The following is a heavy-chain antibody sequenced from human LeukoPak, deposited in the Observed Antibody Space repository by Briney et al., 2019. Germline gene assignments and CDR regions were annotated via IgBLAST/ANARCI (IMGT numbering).Heavy chain of an antibody. CDR1: GFIFSSYA. V-gene: IGHV3-33*06. J-gene: IGHJ4*02. D-gene: IGHD6-19*01. Sequence: PERSLRLSCAASGFIFSSYAKHWVRQAPGKGLEWMAVIWHDGNNKYYADSAKGRFTISRHNSKNTLYLQMNSLRAEDTAVYYGAKDYSRAVTGSDYWGQGTPVTVSS. CDR2: IWHDGNNK. CDR3: AKDYSRAVTGSDY.